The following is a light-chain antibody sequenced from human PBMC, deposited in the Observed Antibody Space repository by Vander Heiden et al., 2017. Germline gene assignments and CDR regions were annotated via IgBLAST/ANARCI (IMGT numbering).Light chain of an antibody. J-gene: IGLJ3*02. CDR1: SSNIGSNT. CDR3: AAWDDNLSVV. CDR2: GNS. V-gene: IGLV1-44*01. Sequence: QSVLTQPPSASGTPGPRVTISCSGSSSNIGSNTVNWYRQLPGTAPKLLIYGNSQRPSGVPDRFSGSKSGTSASLAISGLQSEDEADYYCAAWDDNLSVVFGGGTKLTVL.